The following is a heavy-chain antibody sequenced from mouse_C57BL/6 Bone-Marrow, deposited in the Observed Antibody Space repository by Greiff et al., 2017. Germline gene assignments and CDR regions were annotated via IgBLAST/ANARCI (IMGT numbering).Heavy chain of an antibody. J-gene: IGHJ3*01. Sequence: VQLQQSGAELVRPGASVKLSCTASGFNIKDDYMHWVKQRPEQGLEWIGWIDPENGDTEYASKFQGKATITADTSSNTADLQLRSLTSEDTAVYYCTLYWFAYWGQGTLVTVSA. CDR2: IDPENGDT. CDR3: TLYWFAY. CDR1: GFNIKDDY. V-gene: IGHV14-4*01.